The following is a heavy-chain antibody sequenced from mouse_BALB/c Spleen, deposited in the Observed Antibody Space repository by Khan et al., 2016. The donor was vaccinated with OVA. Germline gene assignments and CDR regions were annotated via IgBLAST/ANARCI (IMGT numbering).Heavy chain of an antibody. CDR3: ARPYRYDGRAWFAY. J-gene: IGHJ3*01. CDR1: GFDFSRYW. V-gene: IGHV4-1*02. D-gene: IGHD2-14*01. Sequence: EVQLQESGGGLVQPGGSLKLSCAASGFDFSRYWMSWVRQAPGKGLEWIGEINPDSSTINYTPSLKDKFIISRDNAKNTLYLQMSKVRSGDTALYFCARPYRYDGRAWFAYWGQGTLVTGSA. CDR2: INPDSSTI.